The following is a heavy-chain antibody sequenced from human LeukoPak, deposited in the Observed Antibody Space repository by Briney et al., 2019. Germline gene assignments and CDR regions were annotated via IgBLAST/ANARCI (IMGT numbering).Heavy chain of an antibody. CDR1: GSSITSVSHY. CDR2: IYYTGST. CDR3: ARRWGNIVGVTYEY. V-gene: IGHV4-39*01. D-gene: IGHD3-16*01. J-gene: IGHJ4*02. Sequence: PSETLSLTCTISGSSITSVSHYWGWIRQPPGQGLEWIGDIYYTGSTYYSPSLRSRVTMPVHTSENQFSLRLNSVTAVDTAVYYCARRWGNIVGVTYEYWGQGTLVTVSS.